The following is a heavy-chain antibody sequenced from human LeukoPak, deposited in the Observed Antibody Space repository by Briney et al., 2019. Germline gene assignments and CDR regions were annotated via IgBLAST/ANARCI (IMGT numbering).Heavy chain of an antibody. V-gene: IGHV1-3*01. D-gene: IGHD3-22*01. CDR1: GYTFTNYA. CDR2: INAGNGHT. J-gene: IGHJ6*02. CDR3: ARPTVNSSGYYPPSYYYGMDV. Sequence: GASVKVSCKASGYTFTNYAMQWVRQAPGQRLEWMGWINAGNGHTRYSQRFQGRVTITADESTSTAYMELSSLRSEDTAVYYCARPTVNSSGYYPPSYYYGMDVWGQGTTVAVSS.